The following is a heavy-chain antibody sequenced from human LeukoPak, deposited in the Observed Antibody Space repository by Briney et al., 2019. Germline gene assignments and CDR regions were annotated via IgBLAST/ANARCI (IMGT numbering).Heavy chain of an antibody. CDR3: ARDLSSSWHFDY. V-gene: IGHV4-31*03. CDR1: GGSISSGGYY. CDR2: IYYSGST. J-gene: IGHJ4*02. Sequence: SETLSLTCTVSGGSISSGGYYWSWIRQHPGKGLEWIGYIYYSGSTYYNPPLKSRVTISVDTSKNQFSLKLSSVTAADTAVYYCARDLSSSWHFDYWGQGTLVTVSS. D-gene: IGHD6-13*01.